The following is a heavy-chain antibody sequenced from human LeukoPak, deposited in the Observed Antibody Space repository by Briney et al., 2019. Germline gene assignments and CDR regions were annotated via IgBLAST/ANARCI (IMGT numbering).Heavy chain of an antibody. D-gene: IGHD1-26*01. CDR3: ARPGSRGGATEY. CDR1: GGSFTSYY. CDR2: ISHTGHT. Sequence: SETLSLTCAVYGGSFTSYYWSWIRQPPGKGLEWIGEISHTGHTNYNPSLKSRVTMSVETSKNQLSLILSSVTAADSAVYYCARPGSRGGATEYWGQGTLVTVSS. J-gene: IGHJ4*02. V-gene: IGHV4-34*01.